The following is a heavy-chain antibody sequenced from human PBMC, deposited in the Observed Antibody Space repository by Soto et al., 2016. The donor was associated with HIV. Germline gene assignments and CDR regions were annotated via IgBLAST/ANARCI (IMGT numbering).Heavy chain of an antibody. J-gene: IGHJ3*02. Sequence: QVQLRESGPGLVKPSQTLSLTCTVSGGSISSGNYYWNWIRQPAEKGLEWIGRLYANGETNYNPSLKSRVTISIDTSKNQFSLRLSSVTAADTAVYYCARVWDTVMGHFRSFDTWGQGTLVTVSS. D-gene: IGHD5-18*01. CDR3: ARVWDTVMGHFRSFDT. CDR2: LYANGET. V-gene: IGHV4-61*02. CDR1: GGSISSGNYY.